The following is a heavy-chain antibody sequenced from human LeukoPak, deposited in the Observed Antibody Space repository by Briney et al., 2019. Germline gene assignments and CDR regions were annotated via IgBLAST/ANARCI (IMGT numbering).Heavy chain of an antibody. Sequence: ASVKVSCKASGYTFTNYYLHWVRQAPGQGLEWMGWINPNSGGTYYGQQFQGRVTMTRDTSISTAYMELSRLRSDDTAVYYCATYGSGSPYYFDYWGQGILVTVSS. J-gene: IGHJ4*02. CDR2: INPNSGGT. CDR1: GYTFTNYY. V-gene: IGHV1-2*02. CDR3: ATYGSGSPYYFDY. D-gene: IGHD3-10*01.